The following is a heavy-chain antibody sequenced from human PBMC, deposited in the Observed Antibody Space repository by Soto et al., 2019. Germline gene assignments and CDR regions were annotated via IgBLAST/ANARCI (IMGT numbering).Heavy chain of an antibody. V-gene: IGHV3-20*01. CDR3: ARDRGYCSSTSCPVDV. CDR1: GFTFDDYG. J-gene: IGHJ6*04. Sequence: GGSLRLSCAASGFTFDDYGMSWVRQAPGKGLEWVSGINWNGGSTGYADSVKGRFTISRDNAKNSLYLQMSSLRAEDTALYHCARDRGYCSSTSCPVDVWGKGTTVTVSS. D-gene: IGHD2-2*01. CDR2: INWNGGST.